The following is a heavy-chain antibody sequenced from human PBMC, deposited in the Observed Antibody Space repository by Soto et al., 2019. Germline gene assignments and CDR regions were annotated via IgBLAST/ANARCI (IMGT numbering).Heavy chain of an antibody. Sequence: PSDTLSLTCAVSRDSISSSNWWSWVRQPPGKGLEYIGEIYHSGSTNYNPSLKSRVTLSVDNSKNQFSLKLTSVTPADTAVYYCARNSYTSSSAGGGYYYYMDVWGKGTTVT. CDR1: RDSISSSNW. J-gene: IGHJ6*03. D-gene: IGHD6-6*01. CDR2: IYHSGST. V-gene: IGHV4-4*02. CDR3: ARNSYTSSSAGGGYYYYMDV.